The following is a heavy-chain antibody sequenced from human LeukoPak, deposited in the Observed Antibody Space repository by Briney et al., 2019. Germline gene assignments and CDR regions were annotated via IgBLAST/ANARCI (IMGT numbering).Heavy chain of an antibody. J-gene: IGHJ6*03. D-gene: IGHD2-8*01. CDR1: GFTFSSYV. CDR3: ARDGSMTNLYYYYYMDV. Sequence: GGSLRLSCAASGFTFSSYVVSWVRQAPGKGLEWVSGINWNGGSTGYADSVKGRFTISRDNAKNSLYLQMNSLRAEDTALYYCARDGSMTNLYYYYYMDVWGKGTTVTVSS. V-gene: IGHV3-20*04. CDR2: INWNGGST.